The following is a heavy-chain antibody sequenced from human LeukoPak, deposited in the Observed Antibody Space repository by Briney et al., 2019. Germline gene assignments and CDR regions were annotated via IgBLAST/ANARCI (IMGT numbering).Heavy chain of an antibody. Sequence: GGSLRLSCAASGFTFSSYAMHWVRQAPGKGLEWVAVISYAGSNKYYADSVKGRFTISRDNSKNTLYLQMNSLRAEDTAVYYCARTSWFGELDYFDYWGQGTLVTVSS. D-gene: IGHD3-10*01. CDR1: GFTFSSYA. CDR2: ISYAGSNK. J-gene: IGHJ4*02. V-gene: IGHV3-30*04. CDR3: ARTSWFGELDYFDY.